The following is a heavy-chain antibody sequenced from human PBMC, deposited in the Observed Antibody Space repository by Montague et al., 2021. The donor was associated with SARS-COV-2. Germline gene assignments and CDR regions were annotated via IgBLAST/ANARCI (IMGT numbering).Heavy chain of an antibody. Sequence: QSGAEVKKPEESLTISCNASGYIFTKYWIGWVRQMPGKGLEWMGIIYPGDSDTRYSPSFQGQVTMSVDKSISTAYLQWSRLKVSDTAIYFCARVRPHGGSLTLGGFDPWGQGTLVSVAS. CDR1: GYIFTKYW. V-gene: IGHV5-51*03. J-gene: IGHJ5*02. CDR3: ARVRPHGGSLTLGGFDP. D-gene: IGHD3-16*01. CDR2: IYPGDSDT.